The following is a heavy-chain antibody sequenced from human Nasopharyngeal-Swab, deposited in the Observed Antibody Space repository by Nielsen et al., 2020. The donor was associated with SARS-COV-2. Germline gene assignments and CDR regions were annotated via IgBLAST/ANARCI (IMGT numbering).Heavy chain of an antibody. Sequence: GGSLRLSCAASGFSFSDYHMDGVGKAPGKGLEGVGRIRSKANSHTTEYAASVKGRFIVTRDDSTNSLYLQMKSLETEDTAVYYRARGRDSFNLWGQGTMVTVSS. J-gene: IGHJ3*01. CDR1: GFSFSDYH. V-gene: IGHV3-72*01. CDR2: IRSKANSHTT. CDR3: ARGRDSFNL.